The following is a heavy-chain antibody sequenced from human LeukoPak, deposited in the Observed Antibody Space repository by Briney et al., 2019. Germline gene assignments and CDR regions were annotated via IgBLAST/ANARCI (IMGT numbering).Heavy chain of an antibody. D-gene: IGHD3-9*01. CDR3: ARALRYLLSDTGMDV. Sequence: PGGSLRLSCAASGFTFSDYYMSWIRQAPGKGLEWVSYISSSGSTIYYADSVKGRFTISRDNAKNSLYLQLNSLRAEDTAVYYCARALRYLLSDTGMDVWGQGTTVTVSS. J-gene: IGHJ6*02. CDR2: ISSSGSTI. V-gene: IGHV3-11*01. CDR1: GFTFSDYY.